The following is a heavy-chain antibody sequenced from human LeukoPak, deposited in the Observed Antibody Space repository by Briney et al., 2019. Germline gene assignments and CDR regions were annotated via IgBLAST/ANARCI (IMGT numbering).Heavy chain of an antibody. V-gene: IGHV1-2*02. Sequence: ASVKVSCKASGYTFTGYYMHWVRQAPGQGLEWMGWINPNSGGTNYAQKFQGRVTMTRDTSISTAYMERSRLRSDDTAVYYCARDPGTRRNYAGYYFDYWGQGTLVTVSS. D-gene: IGHD1-7*01. CDR2: INPNSGGT. CDR3: ARDPGTRRNYAGYYFDY. CDR1: GYTFTGYY. J-gene: IGHJ4*02.